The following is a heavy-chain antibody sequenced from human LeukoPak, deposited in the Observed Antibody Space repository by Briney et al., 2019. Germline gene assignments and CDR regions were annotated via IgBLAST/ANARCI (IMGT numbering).Heavy chain of an antibody. V-gene: IGHV1-69*05. D-gene: IGHD2-2*01. J-gene: IGHJ4*02. CDR2: IIPIFGTA. CDR1: GGTFSSYA. CDR3: ARGSIVVVPAAEYYFDY. Sequence: SVKVSCKASGGTFSSYAISWVRQAPGQGLEWMGGIIPIFGTANYAQKFQGRVTITTDESTSTAYMELSSLRSEDTAVHYCARGSIVVVPAAEYYFDYWGQGTLVTVSS.